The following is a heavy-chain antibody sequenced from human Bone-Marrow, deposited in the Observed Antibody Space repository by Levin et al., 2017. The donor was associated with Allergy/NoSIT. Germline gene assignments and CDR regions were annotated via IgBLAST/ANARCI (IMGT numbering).Heavy chain of an antibody. J-gene: IGHJ1*01. D-gene: IGHD6-13*01. CDR1: GFTFSAYG. CDR3: AKDAFSASSWYQIGYFDQ. Sequence: GGSLRLSCAASGFTFSAYGMHWVRQAPGKGLEWLAGISYDGSNEYYADSVEGRVTISRDQSKNTLYLQMNSLRPEDTAVYYCAKDAFSASSWYQIGYFDQWGQGTLVSVSS. V-gene: IGHV3-30*18. CDR2: ISYDGSNE.